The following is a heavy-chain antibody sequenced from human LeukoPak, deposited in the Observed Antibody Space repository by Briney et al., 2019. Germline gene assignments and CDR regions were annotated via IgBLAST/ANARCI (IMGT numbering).Heavy chain of an antibody. V-gene: IGHV3-7*01. CDR1: GFTFKSFW. CDR2: INQDGRVT. CDR3: HIPKTTRFDF. J-gene: IGHJ4*02. D-gene: IGHD4-11*01. Sequence: GGSLRLSCAASGFTFKSFWMSWVRQAPGKGLEWVANINQDGRVTYYVDSVKGRFSISRDNAENSLYLQMSSLRVEDTAFYYCHIPKTTRFDFWGRGTLVTVSS.